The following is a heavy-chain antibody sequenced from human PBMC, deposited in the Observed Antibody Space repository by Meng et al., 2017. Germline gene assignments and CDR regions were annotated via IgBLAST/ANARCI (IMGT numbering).Heavy chain of an antibody. Sequence: SVKVSCKSSGYTFSTYLCSWVRQAPGQGLEWMGGIIPVFGKGNHAQKFQGRVTISANKSTNTVYMELSRLRADDTAIYFCARDTPNNIVATIVGVGGDYYYAMDVWGQETTVTVSS. CDR2: IIPVFGKG. CDR3: ARDTPNNIVATIVGVGGDYYYAMDV. D-gene: IGHD5-12*01. CDR1: GYTFSTYL. J-gene: IGHJ6*02. V-gene: IGHV1-69*06.